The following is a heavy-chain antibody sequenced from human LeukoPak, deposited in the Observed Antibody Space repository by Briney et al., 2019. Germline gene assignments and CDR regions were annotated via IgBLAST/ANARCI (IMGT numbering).Heavy chain of an antibody. V-gene: IGHV3-33*01. CDR1: GFTFSSYG. Sequence: GGSLTLSCAASGFTFSSYGMHWVRQAPGTGQEWVAVIWYDGSNKYYADSVKGRFTISRDNSKNTLYLQMNSLRAEDTAVYYCARDRGQWLVLDAFDIWGQGTMVTVSS. J-gene: IGHJ3*02. D-gene: IGHD6-19*01. CDR2: IWYDGSNK. CDR3: ARDRGQWLVLDAFDI.